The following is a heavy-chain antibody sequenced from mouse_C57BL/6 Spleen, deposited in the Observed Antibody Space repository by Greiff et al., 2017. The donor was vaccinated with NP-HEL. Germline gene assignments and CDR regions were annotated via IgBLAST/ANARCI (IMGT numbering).Heavy chain of an antibody. V-gene: IGHV14-3*01. CDR1: GFNIKNTY. J-gene: IGHJ4*01. Sequence: EVKLQESVAELVRPGASVKLSCTASGFNIKNTYMHWVKQRPEQGLEWIGRIDPANGNTKYAPKFQGKATITADTSSNTAYLQLSSLTSEDTAIYYCASYYYGSSWDAMDYWGQGTSVTVSS. CDR2: IDPANGNT. D-gene: IGHD1-1*01. CDR3: ASYYYGSSWDAMDY.